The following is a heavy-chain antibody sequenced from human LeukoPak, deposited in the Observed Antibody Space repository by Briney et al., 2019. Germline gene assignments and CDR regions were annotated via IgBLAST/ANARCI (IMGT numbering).Heavy chain of an antibody. V-gene: IGHV1-69*05. CDR1: GGTFSSYA. J-gene: IGHJ4*02. CDR3: ASGLRWLQFLY. D-gene: IGHD5-24*01. CDR2: IIPIFGTA. Sequence: SVKVSCKASGGTFSSYANSWVRQPPGQGLEWMGVIIPIFGTANYAQKFQGRVTITTDESTSTAYMELSSLRSEDTAVYYCASGLRWLQFLYWGQGTLVTVSS.